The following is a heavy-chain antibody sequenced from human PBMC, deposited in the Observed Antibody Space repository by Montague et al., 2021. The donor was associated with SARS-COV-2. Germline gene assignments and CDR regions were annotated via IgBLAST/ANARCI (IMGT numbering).Heavy chain of an antibody. Sequence: SLRLSCAASGFTFSSYEMNWVRQAPGKGLEWVSYISSSGSTIYYADSVKGRFTISRDNAKNSLYLQMNSLRAEDTAVYYCARVGMAGSGSLYRHFDSWGQGTLVTVSS. J-gene: IGHJ4*02. D-gene: IGHD3-10*01. CDR3: ARVGMAGSGSLYRHFDS. CDR1: GFTFSSYE. V-gene: IGHV3-48*03. CDR2: ISSSGSTI.